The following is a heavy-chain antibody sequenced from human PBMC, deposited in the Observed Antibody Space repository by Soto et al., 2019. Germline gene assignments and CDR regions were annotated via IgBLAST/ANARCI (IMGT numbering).Heavy chain of an antibody. Sequence: QVQLVESGGGVVQPGRSLRLSCAASGFTFSSYAMHWVRQAPGKGLEWVAVISYDGSNKYYADSVKGRFTISRDNSKNTLYLQMNSLRAEDTAVYYCARDLMYYDFWSGFRDYYYYGMDVWGQGTTVTVSS. CDR1: GFTFSSYA. D-gene: IGHD3-3*01. V-gene: IGHV3-30-3*01. CDR3: ARDLMYYDFWSGFRDYYYYGMDV. J-gene: IGHJ6*02. CDR2: ISYDGSNK.